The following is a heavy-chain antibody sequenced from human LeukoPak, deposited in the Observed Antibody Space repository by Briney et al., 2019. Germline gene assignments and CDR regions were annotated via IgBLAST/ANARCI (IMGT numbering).Heavy chain of an antibody. CDR3: AKDLPAAYFDY. CDR2: ISYDGSNK. J-gene: IGHJ4*02. D-gene: IGHD2-2*01. Sequence: GGSLRLSCAASGFTFNSYAMHWVRQAPGKGLEWVAVISYDGSNKYYADSVKGRFTISRDNSRTTVYLQMNSLRAEDTAVYHCAKDLPAAYFDYWGQGTLVTVSS. CDR1: GFTFNSYA. V-gene: IGHV3-30-3*02.